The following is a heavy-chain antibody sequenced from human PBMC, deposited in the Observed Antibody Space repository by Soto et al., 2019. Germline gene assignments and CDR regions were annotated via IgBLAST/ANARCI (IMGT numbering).Heavy chain of an antibody. Sequence: QVQLVASGGGLVQPGRSLRLSCEGSGFTFSKYGMHWVRQAPGKGLEWVAVMSSDGRNEYYADSVKGRFTISRDNSNSTLYLQMSSLRPEDTAVYYCAKVGHIAVVTAWFDYWGQGTLVTVSS. D-gene: IGHD2-21*02. CDR3: AKVGHIAVVTAWFDY. V-gene: IGHV3-30*18. CDR1: GFTFSKYG. CDR2: MSSDGRNE. J-gene: IGHJ4*02.